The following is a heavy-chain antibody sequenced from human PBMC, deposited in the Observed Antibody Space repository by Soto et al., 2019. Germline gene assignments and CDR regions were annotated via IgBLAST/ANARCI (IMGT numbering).Heavy chain of an antibody. J-gene: IGHJ6*02. Sequence: GGLVKVSCKASGYTFTTYSMHWVRQAPGQRLEWMGWIHAGNGNTEHSQKFQGRVTITRDTSASTAYLELGSLRSEDTAVYYCARAACSSTSCYNYYAYGMDVWGQGTAVTVSS. D-gene: IGHD2-2*01. CDR3: ARAACSSTSCYNYYAYGMDV. V-gene: IGHV1-3*01. CDR2: IHAGNGNT. CDR1: GYTFTTYS.